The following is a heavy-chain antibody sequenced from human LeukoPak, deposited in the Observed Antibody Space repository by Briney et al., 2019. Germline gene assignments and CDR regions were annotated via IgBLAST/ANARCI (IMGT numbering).Heavy chain of an antibody. Sequence: PGGSLRLSCAASGFTFSNAWMSWVRQAPGKGLEWVGRIKTKADGGTTDYAAPVKGRFTISRDDSKNTLFLQMNSLRTEDTAVYYCTTGRYFYWLLCNYWGQGTLVTVSS. CDR3: TTGRYFYWLLCNY. V-gene: IGHV3-15*01. CDR1: GFTFSNAW. CDR2: IKTKADGGTT. J-gene: IGHJ4*02. D-gene: IGHD3-9*01.